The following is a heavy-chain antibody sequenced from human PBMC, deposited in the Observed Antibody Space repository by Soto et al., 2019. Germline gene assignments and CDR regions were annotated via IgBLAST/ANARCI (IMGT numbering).Heavy chain of an antibody. J-gene: IGHJ4*02. D-gene: IGHD6-6*01. CDR3: ARDTDGSSSSFY. CDR1: GFTFSSYG. Sequence: QVQLVESGGGVAQPGRSLRLSCAASGFTFSSYGMHWVRQAPGKGLEWVAVIRYDGSNKYYADSVKGRFTISRDNSKNTLDLQMNSLRAEDTAVYYCARDTDGSSSSFYWGQGTLVTVSS. V-gene: IGHV3-33*01. CDR2: IRYDGSNK.